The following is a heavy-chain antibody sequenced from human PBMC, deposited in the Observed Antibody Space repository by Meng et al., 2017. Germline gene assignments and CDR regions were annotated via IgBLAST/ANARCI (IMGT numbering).Heavy chain of an antibody. Sequence: QMQLQRLGAGLLKPSETLSLTWAFYGGSVCGYYWSWIRQPPGKGLEWIGEINHSGSTNYNPSLKSRVTISVDTSKNQFSLKLSSVTAADTAVYYCASSGYSYGYRFDYWGQGTLVTVSS. J-gene: IGHJ4*02. D-gene: IGHD5-18*01. CDR1: GGSVCGYY. CDR3: ASSGYSYGYRFDY. V-gene: IGHV4-34*01. CDR2: INHSGST.